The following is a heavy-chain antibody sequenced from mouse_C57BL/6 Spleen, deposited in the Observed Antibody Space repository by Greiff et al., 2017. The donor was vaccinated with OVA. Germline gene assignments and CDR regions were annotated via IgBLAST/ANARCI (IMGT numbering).Heavy chain of an antibody. V-gene: IGHV1-15*01. CDR2: IDPETGGT. J-gene: IGHJ1*03. CDR3: TRYGNYVV. D-gene: IGHD2-1*01. CDR1: GYTFTDYE. Sequence: VQLQQSGAELVRPGASVTLSCKASGYTFTDYEMHWVKQTPVHGLEWIGAIDPETGGTAYNQKFKGKAILTADKSSSTAYMELRSLTSEDSAVYYCTRYGNYVVWGTGTTVTVSS.